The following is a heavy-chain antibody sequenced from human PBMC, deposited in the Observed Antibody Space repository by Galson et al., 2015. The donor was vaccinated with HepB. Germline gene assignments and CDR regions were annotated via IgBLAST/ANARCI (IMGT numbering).Heavy chain of an antibody. Sequence: SVKVSCKASGGTFSSYAISWVRQAPGQGLEWMGGIIPIFGTANYAQKFQGRVTITADESTSTAYMELSSLRSEDTAVYYCARGDYPVRDNWFDPWGQGTLVTVSS. CDR3: ARGDYPVRDNWFDP. V-gene: IGHV1-69*13. CDR2: IIPIFGTA. CDR1: GGTFSSYA. J-gene: IGHJ5*02. D-gene: IGHD4-17*01.